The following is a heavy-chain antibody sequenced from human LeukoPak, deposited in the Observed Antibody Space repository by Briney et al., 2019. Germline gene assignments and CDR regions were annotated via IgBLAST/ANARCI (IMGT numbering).Heavy chain of an antibody. V-gene: IGHV3-64D*06. CDR1: GFTFSSYA. D-gene: IGHD6-19*01. CDR2: ISSNGGST. J-gene: IGHJ4*02. Sequence: GGSPRLSCSASGFTFSSYAMHWVRQAPGKGLEYVSAISSNGGSTYYADSVKGRFTISRDNSKNTLYLQMSSLRAEDTAVYYCARAQWLVRGFDYWGQGTLVTVSS. CDR3: ARAQWLVRGFDY.